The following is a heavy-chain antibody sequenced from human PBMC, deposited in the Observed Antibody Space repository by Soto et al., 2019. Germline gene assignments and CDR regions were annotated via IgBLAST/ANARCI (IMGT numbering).Heavy chain of an antibody. CDR2: IYWDEDK. D-gene: IGHD3-3*01. CDR1: GFSLTTSGVG. J-gene: IGHJ4*02. V-gene: IGHV2-5*02. Sequence: QITLNESGPTVVRPTETLTLTCRFSGFSLTTSGVGVGWIRQSPGKAPEWLALIYWDEDKRYSASLKSRLTITKDTSKNQVVLTVSDLDPTVTATYYCAHRVLRTVFGLVTTTAIYFDFWGQGTPVAVSS. CDR3: AHRVLRTVFGLVTTTAIYFDF.